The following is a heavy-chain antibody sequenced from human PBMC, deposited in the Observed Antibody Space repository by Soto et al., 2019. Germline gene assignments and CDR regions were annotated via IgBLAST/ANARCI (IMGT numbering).Heavy chain of an antibody. Sequence: QLQLQESGPGLVKPSETLSLTCRVSDGSMNSDSSYWGWIRQPPGKGLEWIVVINHSGSTYHNLSLKGRVTMSVDASRNQFSLKLTSMTAADTAVYYCARLGGYVSVGYYNLWDSWGQGTLVTVSS. CDR2: INHSGST. J-gene: IGHJ4*02. CDR1: DGSMNSDSSY. V-gene: IGHV4-39*01. D-gene: IGHD3-9*01. CDR3: ARLGGYVSVGYYNLWDS.